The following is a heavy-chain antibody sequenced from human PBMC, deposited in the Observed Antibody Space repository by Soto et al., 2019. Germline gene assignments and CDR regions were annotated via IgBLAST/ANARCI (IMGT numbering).Heavy chain of an antibody. D-gene: IGHD4-17*01. J-gene: IGHJ6*02. CDR2: ISYDGSNK. V-gene: IGHV3-30*18. CDR3: AKGYGDYPYYYYGMDV. CDR1: GFTFSSYG. Sequence: QVQLVESGGGVVQPGRSLRLSCAASGFTFSSYGMHWVRQAPGKGLEWVAVISYDGSNKYYADSVKGRFTISRDNSKNTLYLQMNGLRAEDTAVYYCAKGYGDYPYYYYGMDVWGQGTTVTVS.